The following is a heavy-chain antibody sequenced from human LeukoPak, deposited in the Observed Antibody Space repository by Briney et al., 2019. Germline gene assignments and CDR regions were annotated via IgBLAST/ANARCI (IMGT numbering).Heavy chain of an antibody. D-gene: IGHD2-8*01. CDR3: ARSAEHCNNGVCFTDYYMDV. V-gene: IGHV1-2*06. CDR1: GYTFSGSY. Sequence: ASVKVSCKASGYTFSGSYIHWVRQAPGQGLEWLGRINPNSGDTNYAQNLHGRVTMTRDTSITTAYMGLNSLTSDDTAVYFCARSAEHCNNGVCFTDYYMDVWGKGTTVTVSS. J-gene: IGHJ6*03. CDR2: INPNSGDT.